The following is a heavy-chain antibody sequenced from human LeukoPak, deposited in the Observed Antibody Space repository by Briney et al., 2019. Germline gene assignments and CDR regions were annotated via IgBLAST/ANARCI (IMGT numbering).Heavy chain of an antibody. CDR3: ARGAHSRLDY. J-gene: IGHJ4*02. V-gene: IGHV4-61*02. Sequence: SQTLSLTCTVSGGSISSGSYYWSWIRQPAGKGLEWIGRIYTSGSTNYNPSLKSRVTISVDTSKNQFSLKLSSVTAADTAVYYCARGAHSRLDYWGQGTLVTVSS. CDR2: IYTSGST. CDR1: GGSISSGSYY. D-gene: IGHD5-18*01.